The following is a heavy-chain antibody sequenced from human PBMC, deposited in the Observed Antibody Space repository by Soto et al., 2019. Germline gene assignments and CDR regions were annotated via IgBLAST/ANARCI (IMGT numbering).Heavy chain of an antibody. CDR1: GGTFRTES. Sequence: QVQLVQSGAEVKKPGSSVKVSCKASGGTFRTESINWVRQAPGRGLEWMGGIIPVFGTSDYAQKFQGRVKSPPDESTTTASMELSSLRSDDTAVYYCARGHEFGGNSDALDIWGQGTMVTVSP. V-gene: IGHV1-69*05. J-gene: IGHJ3*02. CDR3: ARGHEFGGNSDALDI. CDR2: IIPVFGTS. D-gene: IGHD2-21*01.